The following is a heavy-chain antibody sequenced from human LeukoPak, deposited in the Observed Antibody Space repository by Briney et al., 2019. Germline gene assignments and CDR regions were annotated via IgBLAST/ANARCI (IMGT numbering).Heavy chain of an antibody. CDR3: ARDSPVGATRFFDY. V-gene: IGHV4-30-4*08. Sequence: GDYYWSWIRQPPGKGLEWIGYIYYSGSTYYNPSLKSRVTISVYTSKNQFSLKLNSVTAADTAVYYCARDSPVGATRFFDYWGQGTLVTVSS. J-gene: IGHJ4*02. D-gene: IGHD1-26*01. CDR2: IYYSGST. CDR1: GDYY.